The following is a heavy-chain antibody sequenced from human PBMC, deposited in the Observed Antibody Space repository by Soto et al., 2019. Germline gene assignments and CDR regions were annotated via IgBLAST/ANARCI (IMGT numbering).Heavy chain of an antibody. D-gene: IGHD5-12*01. J-gene: IGHJ4*02. CDR2: IWYDGSKK. CDR1: GFSFSSYG. Sequence: QVQLVESGGGVVQPGRSLRLSCAASGFSFSSYGMHWVRQAPGKGLEWLAVIWYDGSKKYYADSVKGRFTVSRDNSENTLYLQMNSLTAEDTAVYYCARKDAYGAYAPGGYWGQGTLVIVSS. CDR3: ARKDAYGAYAPGGY. V-gene: IGHV3-33*01.